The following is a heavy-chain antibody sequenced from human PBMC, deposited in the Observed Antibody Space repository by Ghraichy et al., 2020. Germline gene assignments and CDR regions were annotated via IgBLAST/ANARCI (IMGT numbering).Heavy chain of an antibody. CDR2: IYTSGST. J-gene: IGHJ3*02. Sequence: SETLSLTCTVSGGYISSYYWSWIRQPAGKGLEWIGRIYTSGSTNYNPSLKSRVTMSVDTSKNQFSLKLSSVTAADTAVYYCAGDSSGWYREGYAFDIWGQGTMVTVSS. CDR3: AGDSSGWYREGYAFDI. CDR1: GGYISSYY. D-gene: IGHD6-19*01. V-gene: IGHV4-4*07.